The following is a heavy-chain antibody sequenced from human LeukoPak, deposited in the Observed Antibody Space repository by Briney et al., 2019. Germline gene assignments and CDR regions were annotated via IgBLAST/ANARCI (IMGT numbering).Heavy chain of an antibody. CDR1: GGTFSSYA. CDR2: IIPIFGTA. J-gene: IGHJ6*02. V-gene: IGHV1-69*13. Sequence: ASVKVSCKASGGTFSSYAISWVRQAPGQGLEWMGGIIPIFGTANYAQKFQGRVTITADESTSTAYMELSSLRSEDTAVYYCANAQGSGYNYYGMDVWGHGTTVTVSS. D-gene: IGHD2-15*01. CDR3: ANAQGSGYNYYGMDV.